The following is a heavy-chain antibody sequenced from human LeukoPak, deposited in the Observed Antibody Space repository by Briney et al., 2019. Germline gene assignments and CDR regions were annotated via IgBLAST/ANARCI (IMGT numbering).Heavy chain of an antibody. CDR2: INPNSGGT. D-gene: IGHD6-13*01. V-gene: IGHV1-2*02. CDR1: GYTFTGHY. CDR3: ARGRETPPGYSSTWYVY. J-gene: IGHJ4*02. Sequence: GASVNVSFKSSGYTFTGHYLHWVRQAPGQGLEWMGWINPNSGGTNSAQKFQGRVIMTRDTSISTTYMELRSLRSDDTAVYYCARGRETPPGYSSTWYVYWGQGTLVSVSA.